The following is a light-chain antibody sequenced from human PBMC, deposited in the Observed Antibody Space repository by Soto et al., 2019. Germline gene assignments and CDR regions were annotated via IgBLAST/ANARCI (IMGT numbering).Light chain of an antibody. CDR1: RDVGSD. J-gene: IGKJ1*01. CDR2: AAS. Sequence: SLSASVGEKIIITCRASRDVGSDVSXYXXKXGXXXKXXXYAASNLYTGVPSRFSGRRSGTEFTLTISSLQPEDFASYYCLQDYGDSWTFGQGNKVDIK. V-gene: IGKV1-6*01. CDR3: LQDYGDSWT.